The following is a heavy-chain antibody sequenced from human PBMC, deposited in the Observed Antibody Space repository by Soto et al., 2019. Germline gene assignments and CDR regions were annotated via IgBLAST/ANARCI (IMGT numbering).Heavy chain of an antibody. CDR2: INWDDDK. J-gene: IGHJ4*01. D-gene: IGHD3-10*01. V-gene: IGHV2-70*01. CDR3: ARIPGYYGSQSYTFFDY. CDR1: GFSLSTRAMC. Sequence: GPTLVNPTQTLTLTCTFSGFSLSTRAMCVSWIRQSPGKALEWLALINWDDDKYYNTSLKTRLTISKDTSKNQVVLTMTNMDPVDTATYYCARIPGYYGSQSYTFFDYGGPGTLVTVSS.